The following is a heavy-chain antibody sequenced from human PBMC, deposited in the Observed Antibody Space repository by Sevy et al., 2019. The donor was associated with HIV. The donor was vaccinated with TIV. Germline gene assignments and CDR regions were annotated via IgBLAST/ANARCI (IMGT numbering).Heavy chain of an antibody. J-gene: IGHJ3*02. CDR3: AGLNCDVLGGSYDAFDI. D-gene: IGHD3-3*01. CDR2: IYTRGTT. Sequence: SETLSLTCTVSGGSIGTGSDYWSWIRQPAGKGLEWIGRIYTRGTTNSNPFLKSRVSISLDTSKNQFSLKLSSVTAADTAVYYCAGLNCDVLGGSYDAFDIWGQGTKVTVSS. V-gene: IGHV4-61*02. CDR1: GGSIGTGSDY.